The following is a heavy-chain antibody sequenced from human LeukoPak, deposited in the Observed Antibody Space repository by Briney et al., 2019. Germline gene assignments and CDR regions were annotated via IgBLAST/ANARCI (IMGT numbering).Heavy chain of an antibody. CDR2: ISAYNGNT. Sequence: HEASVKVSCKASGYTFTSYGISWVRQAPGQGLEWMGWISAYNGNTNYAQKLQGRVTMTTDTSKSTAYMELRSLRSDDTAVYYCARANGYSGYDFSYYYYMYVWGKGTTVTVSS. V-gene: IGHV1-18*01. CDR1: GYTFTSYG. D-gene: IGHD5-12*01. J-gene: IGHJ6*03. CDR3: ARANGYSGYDFSYYYYMYV.